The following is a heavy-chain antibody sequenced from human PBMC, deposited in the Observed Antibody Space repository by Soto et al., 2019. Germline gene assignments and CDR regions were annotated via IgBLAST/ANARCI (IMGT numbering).Heavy chain of an antibody. CDR2: ISYDGSNK. J-gene: IGHJ4*02. CDR1: GFTFSSYA. D-gene: IGHD3-22*01. Sequence: QVQLVESGGGVVQPGRSLRLSCAASGFTFSSYAMHWVRQAPGKGLEWVAVISYDGSNKYYADSVKGRFTISRDNSKNTPYLQMNSLRAEDTAVYYCARDLRYYDSSGYYHYFDYWGQGTLVTVSS. V-gene: IGHV3-30-3*01. CDR3: ARDLRYYDSSGYYHYFDY.